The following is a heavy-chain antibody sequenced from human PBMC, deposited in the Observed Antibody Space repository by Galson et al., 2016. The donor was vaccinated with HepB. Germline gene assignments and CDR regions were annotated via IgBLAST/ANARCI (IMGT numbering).Heavy chain of an antibody. CDR1: GFTFRSYS. V-gene: IGHV3-21*01. Sequence: SLRLSCAASGFTFRSYSMNWVRQAPGEGLEWVSTISSTSTYIYYADSVQGRFTISRDNGKNSVSLQMNSLRAEDTAVYYCTRYLSRGMPGGFDVWGQGTMVAVSS. CDR3: TRYLSRGMPGGFDV. D-gene: IGHD2-15*01. J-gene: IGHJ3*01. CDR2: ISSTSTYI.